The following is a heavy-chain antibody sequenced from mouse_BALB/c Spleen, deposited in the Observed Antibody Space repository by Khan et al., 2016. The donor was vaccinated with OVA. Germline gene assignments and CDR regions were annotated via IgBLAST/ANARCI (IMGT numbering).Heavy chain of an antibody. CDR2: IWSGGTT. J-gene: IGHJ3*01. V-gene: IGHV2-2*02. CDR3: ARNYDYDEGLAY. CDR1: GFSLTTYG. Sequence: VMLVESGPGLVQPSQSLSITCTVSGFSLTTYGVHWVRQSPGKGLEWLGVIWSGGTTDYSAAFISRLSIPKDNYKSQVFFKMNSLQANDTAIYYCARNYDYDEGLAYWGQGTLVTVSA. D-gene: IGHD2-4*01.